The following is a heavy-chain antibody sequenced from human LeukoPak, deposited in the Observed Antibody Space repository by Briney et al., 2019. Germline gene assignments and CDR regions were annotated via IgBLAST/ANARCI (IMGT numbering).Heavy chain of an antibody. CDR2: IHYSGST. CDR1: VGSISSSAYY. J-gene: IGHJ4*02. CDR3: ASPSRRTYCGGDCYSFDY. D-gene: IGHD2-21*01. Sequence: SETLSLTCTVSVGSISSSAYYWGWLRQPPGKGLEWIGSIHYSGSTYYNTSLKSRVTVSVDTSKNQFFLKLNSVTAADTAVYYCASPSRRTYCGGDCYSFDYWGQGTLVTVSS. V-gene: IGHV4-39*01.